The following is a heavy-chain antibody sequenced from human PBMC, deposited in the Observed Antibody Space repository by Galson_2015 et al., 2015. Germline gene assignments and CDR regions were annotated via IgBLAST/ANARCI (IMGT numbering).Heavy chain of an antibody. CDR1: GGSISNYD. CDR2: ISYSGST. Sequence: ATLSLTCRVSGGSISNYDWRRLRQPPGTGLEWVGYISYSGSTNYNPSLKSRVTISEDMSKNQFSLKLTSVTAADTAVYYCARGKGRFDPWGQGTLVTVSS. CDR3: ARGKGRFDP. V-gene: IGHV4-59*08. J-gene: IGHJ5*02.